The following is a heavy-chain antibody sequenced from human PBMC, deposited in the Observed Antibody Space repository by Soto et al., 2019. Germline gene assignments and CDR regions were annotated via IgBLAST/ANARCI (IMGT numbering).Heavy chain of an antibody. D-gene: IGHD5-12*01. J-gene: IGHJ6*03. CDR1: GYTFTSYG. CDR3: ARLLVATIKSIGYYYYMDV. Sequence: GASVKVSCKASGYTFTSYGISWVRQAPGQGLEWMGWISAYNGNTNYAQKLQGRVTMTTDTSTSTAYMELRSLRSDDTAVYYCARLLVATIKSIGYYYYMDVWGKGTTVTVSS. CDR2: ISAYNGNT. V-gene: IGHV1-18*01.